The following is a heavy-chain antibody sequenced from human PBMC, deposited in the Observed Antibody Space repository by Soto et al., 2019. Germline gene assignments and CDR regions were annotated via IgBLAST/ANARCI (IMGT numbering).Heavy chain of an antibody. CDR3: ARLFGRCSGGSCYSAVADAFDI. CDR1: GYSFAGYW. CDR2: IDPSDSQT. J-gene: IGHJ3*02. V-gene: IGHV5-10-1*01. Sequence: GESLKISCKGSGYSFAGYWITWVRQKPGKGLEWMGRIDPSDSQTYYSPSFRGHVTISVTKSITTVFLQWSSLRASDTAMYYCARLFGRCSGGSCYSAVADAFDIWGQGTMVTVSS. D-gene: IGHD2-15*01.